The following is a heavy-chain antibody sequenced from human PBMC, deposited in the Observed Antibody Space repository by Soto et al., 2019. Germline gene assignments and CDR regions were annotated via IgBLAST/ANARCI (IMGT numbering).Heavy chain of an antibody. CDR3: ARHLGDIVLIVSAPRDLTPHEYYCDY. CDR2: IHYSGST. J-gene: IGHJ4*02. CDR1: GVPLSNNN. Sequence: SETLSLTCTVSGVPLSNNNCSWVRHPPGKGLEWIGYIHYSGSTYYNPSLKSRVTISVDTSKNQFSLKLSSVTAADTAVYYCARHLGDIVLIVSAPRDLTPHEYYCDYWGQGTLVTVPS. V-gene: IGHV4-59*08. D-gene: IGHD2-8*01.